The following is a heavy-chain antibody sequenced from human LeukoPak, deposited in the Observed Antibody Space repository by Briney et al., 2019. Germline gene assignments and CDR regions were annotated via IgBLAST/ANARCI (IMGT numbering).Heavy chain of an antibody. CDR3: ARDVRGIVGAFDI. V-gene: IGHV3-30-3*01. J-gene: IGHJ3*02. CDR2: ISYDGSNK. CDR1: GFTFSSYA. D-gene: IGHD1-26*01. Sequence: GGSLRLSCAASGFTFSSYAMHWVRQAPGKGLEWVAVISYDGSNKYYADSVKGRFTISRDNSKNTLYLQMNSLRAEDTAVYYCARDVRGIVGAFDIWGQGTMVTVSS.